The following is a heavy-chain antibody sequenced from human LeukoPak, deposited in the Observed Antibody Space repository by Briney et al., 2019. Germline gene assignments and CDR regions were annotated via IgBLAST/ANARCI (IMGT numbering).Heavy chain of an antibody. J-gene: IGHJ6*03. CDR3: ARSSSGSGGYYMDV. CDR1: GGSISSYY. V-gene: IGHV4-59*01. CDR2: IYYSGST. D-gene: IGHD1-26*01. Sequence: PSETLSLTCTVSGGSISSYYWSWIRQPPGKGLEWIGYIYYSGSTNYNPSLKSRVTISVDTSKNQFSLKLSSVTPADTAVYYCARSSSGSGGYYMDVWGKGTTVTVSS.